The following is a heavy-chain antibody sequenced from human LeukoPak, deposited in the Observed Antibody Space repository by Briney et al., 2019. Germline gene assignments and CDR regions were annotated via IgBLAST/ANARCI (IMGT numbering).Heavy chain of an antibody. CDR2: IKQDGSEK. Sequence: PGGSLRLSCAASGFTFSSYWMSWVRQAPGKGLEWVANIKQDGSEKYYVDSVKGRFTISRDNAKKSLYLQMNSLRAEDTAVYYCARDPRIAAAFNGGYYYYYYMDVWGKGTTVTVSS. CDR1: GFTFSSYW. CDR3: ARDPRIAAAFNGGYYYYYYMDV. D-gene: IGHD6-13*01. J-gene: IGHJ6*03. V-gene: IGHV3-7*01.